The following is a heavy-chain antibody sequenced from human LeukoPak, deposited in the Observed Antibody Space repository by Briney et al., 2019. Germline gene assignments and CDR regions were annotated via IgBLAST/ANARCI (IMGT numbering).Heavy chain of an antibody. Sequence: PGGSLRLSCAASGFTFNNYAMSWVRQAPGKGLEWVSLIMSCGTTYYADSVKGRFTISRDKSKDTLHLQMNSLRAEDTAVYYCAKDLPYSGWAFEIWGLGTMVTVSS. J-gene: IGHJ3*02. CDR2: IMSCGTT. D-gene: IGHD6-13*01. CDR1: GFTFNNYA. V-gene: IGHV3-23*01. CDR3: AKDLPYSGWAFEI.